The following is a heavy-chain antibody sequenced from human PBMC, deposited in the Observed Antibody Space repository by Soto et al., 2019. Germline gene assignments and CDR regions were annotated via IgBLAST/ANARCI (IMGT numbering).Heavy chain of an antibody. J-gene: IGHJ6*02. CDR3: AGIQTRNYYDGMDV. CDR1: GGTFSSYA. V-gene: IGHV1-69*01. Sequence: QVQLVQSGAEVKKPGSSVKVSCKASGGTFSSYAISWVRQAPGQGLEWMGGIIPIFGTANYAQKFQGRVTITADESTSTAYMELSSLRSEDTAVYYCAGIQTRNYYDGMDVWGQGTTVTVSS. CDR2: IIPIFGTA.